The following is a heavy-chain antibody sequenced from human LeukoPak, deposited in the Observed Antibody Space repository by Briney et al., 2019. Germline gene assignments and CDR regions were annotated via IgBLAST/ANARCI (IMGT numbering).Heavy chain of an antibody. J-gene: IGHJ4*02. Sequence: GGSLRLSCAASGFAFGSYAMSWVRQAPGKGLEWVSAISGSGGSTNYADSVKGRFTSSRDNTKNTLYLQMNSLRPEDTAVYYCVVRRGFPFDNWGQGTLVTVSS. CDR2: ISGSGGST. D-gene: IGHD2-21*01. CDR1: GFAFGSYA. V-gene: IGHV3-23*01. CDR3: VVRRGFPFDN.